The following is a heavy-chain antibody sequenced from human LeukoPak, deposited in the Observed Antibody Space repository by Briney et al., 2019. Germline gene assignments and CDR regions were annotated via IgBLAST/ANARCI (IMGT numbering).Heavy chain of an antibody. J-gene: IGHJ4*02. CDR1: GFTFSSYS. V-gene: IGHV3-21*04. D-gene: IGHD1-26*01. CDR3: AKPATVRIVGVYFDY. CDR2: ISSSSSYI. Sequence: PGGSLRLFCAASGFTFSSYSMNWVRQAPGKGLEWVSSISSSSSYIYYADSVKGRFTISRDNAKNSLYLQMNSLRAEDTAVYYCAKPATVRIVGVYFDYWGQGTLVTVSS.